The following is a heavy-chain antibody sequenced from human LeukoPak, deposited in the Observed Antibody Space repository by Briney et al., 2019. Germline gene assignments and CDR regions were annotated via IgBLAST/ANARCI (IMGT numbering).Heavy chain of an antibody. CDR1: GFTFSSYS. D-gene: IGHD3-3*01. CDR2: ISSSSSYI. J-gene: IGHJ4*02. CDR3: ATFQGDFRSGYSPYYFDY. V-gene: IGHV3-21*01. Sequence: GGSLRLSCAASGFTFSSYSMNWVRQAPGKGLEWVSSISSSSSYIYYADSVKGRFTISRDNAKNSLYLQMNSLRAEDTAVYYCATFQGDFRSGYSPYYFDYWGQGTLVTVSS.